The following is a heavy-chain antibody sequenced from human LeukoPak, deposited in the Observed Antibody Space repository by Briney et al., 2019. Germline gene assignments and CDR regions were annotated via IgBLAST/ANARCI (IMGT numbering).Heavy chain of an antibody. V-gene: IGHV1-24*01. CDR1: GYTLTELS. J-gene: IGHJ4*02. D-gene: IGHD3-3*01. Sequence: GASVKVSCKVSGYTLTELSMHWVRQAPGKGLEWMGGFDPEDGETIYAQKFQGRVTITRDTSASTAYMVLSSLRSEDTAVYYCARDEARITIFGVAGYFDYWGQGTLVTVSS. CDR2: FDPEDGET. CDR3: ARDEARITIFGVAGYFDY.